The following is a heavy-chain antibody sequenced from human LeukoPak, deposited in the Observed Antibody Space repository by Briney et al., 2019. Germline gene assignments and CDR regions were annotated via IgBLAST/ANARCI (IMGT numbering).Heavy chain of an antibody. D-gene: IGHD6-13*01. Sequence: PSETLSLTCAVSGGSISSSNWWSWVRQPPGKGLEWIGEIYHSGSTNYNPSLKSRVTISVDKSKNQFSLKLSSVTAADTAVYYCARVGIIAAAGGTFDYWGQGTLVTVSS. CDR1: GGSISSSNW. CDR2: IYHSGST. J-gene: IGHJ4*02. CDR3: ARVGIIAAAGGTFDY. V-gene: IGHV4-4*02.